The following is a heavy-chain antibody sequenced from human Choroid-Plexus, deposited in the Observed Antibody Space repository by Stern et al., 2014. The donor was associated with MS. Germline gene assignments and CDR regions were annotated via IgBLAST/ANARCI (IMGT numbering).Heavy chain of an antibody. CDR3: AKDRHYLTYFFDH. D-gene: IGHD2/OR15-2a*01. V-gene: IGHV3-30*18. J-gene: IGHJ5*02. CDR1: GFTFGSCA. Sequence: VQLVESGGGVVQPGRPLRLSWVASGFTFGSCAMHWVRQAPGKGLAWVACVSYDGSNKYYADSVKGRFTISRDNSQNTLYMQMSSLRPEDTAVYYCAKDRHYLTYFFDHWGQGSLVTVSS. CDR2: VSYDGSNK.